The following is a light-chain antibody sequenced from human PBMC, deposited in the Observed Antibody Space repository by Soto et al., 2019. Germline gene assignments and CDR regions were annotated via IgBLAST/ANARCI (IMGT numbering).Light chain of an antibody. CDR2: DAS. CDR1: QSIGLA. Sequence: EIVLTQSPATLSLSPGERATLSCRASQSIGLAIAWYQHKPGQAPRLLIFDASQRATGIPARFRGSGSGTGFTLSISSLEPEDFAVYYCQQRTDRPPWTFGQGTKVESK. V-gene: IGKV3-11*01. CDR3: QQRTDRPPWT. J-gene: IGKJ1*01.